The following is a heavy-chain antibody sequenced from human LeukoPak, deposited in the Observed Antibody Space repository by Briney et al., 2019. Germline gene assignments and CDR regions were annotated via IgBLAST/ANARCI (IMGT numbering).Heavy chain of an antibody. Sequence: SVKVSCKASGGTFSSYAISWVRQAPGQGLEWMGGIIPIFGTANYAQKFQGRVTITTDESTSTAYMELSSLRSEDTAVYYCASADGYGDYVGYYYYMDVWGKGTTVTVSS. J-gene: IGHJ6*03. CDR1: GGTFSSYA. CDR2: IIPIFGTA. D-gene: IGHD4-17*01. V-gene: IGHV1-69*05. CDR3: ASADGYGDYVGYYYYMDV.